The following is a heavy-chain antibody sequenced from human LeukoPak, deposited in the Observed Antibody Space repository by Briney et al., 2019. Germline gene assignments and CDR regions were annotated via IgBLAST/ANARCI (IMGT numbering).Heavy chain of an antibody. V-gene: IGHV3-49*04. J-gene: IGHJ6*03. Sequence: GGSLRLSCAASGLTLGDYIMMWVRQDPGQGLEWVAFIRIKANGGTTEYAASVKGIFTISRDDSKSIAYLQMNSLKAEDTAVYYCTRVGKAAGANYYYYMDVWGKGTTVTVSS. D-gene: IGHD6-13*01. CDR2: IRIKANGGTT. CDR1: GLTLGDYI. CDR3: TRVGKAAGANYYYYMDV.